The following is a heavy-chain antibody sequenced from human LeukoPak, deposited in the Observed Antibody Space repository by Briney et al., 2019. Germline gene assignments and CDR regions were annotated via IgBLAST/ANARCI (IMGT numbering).Heavy chain of an antibody. CDR1: GGSISSHNW. V-gene: IGHV4-4*02. CDR2: IYNSGST. CDR3: ARDARIAAAGTRFDP. Sequence: SETLSLTCSVSGGSISSHNWWSWVRPPPGKGLEWIGEIYNSGSTNYNPSVKSRVTISVDNSKNQFSLKLSSVTAADTAVYYCARDARIAAAGTRFDPWGQGTLVTVSS. D-gene: IGHD6-13*01. J-gene: IGHJ5*02.